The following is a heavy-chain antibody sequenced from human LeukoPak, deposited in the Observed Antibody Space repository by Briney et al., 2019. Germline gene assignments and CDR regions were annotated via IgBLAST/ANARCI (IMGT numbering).Heavy chain of an antibody. V-gene: IGHV3-21*01. CDR2: ISSSSSYI. D-gene: IGHD3-3*01. Sequence: QPGGSLRFSCAASGLTSISFSMNWVRQAPGKGLEWASSISSSSSYIYYADSVKGRFTISRDNAKNSLYLQMNSLRAEDTAVYYCARREYDFWSGYYTCFDYWGQGTLVTVSS. CDR3: ARREYDFWSGYYTCFDY. CDR1: GLTSISFS. J-gene: IGHJ4*02.